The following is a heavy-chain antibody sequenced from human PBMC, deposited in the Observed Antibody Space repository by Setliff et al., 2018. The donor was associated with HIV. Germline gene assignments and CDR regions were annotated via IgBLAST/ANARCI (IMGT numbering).Heavy chain of an antibody. Sequence: ASVKVSCKASGYTFTSYGISWVRQAPGQGLEWMGWISAYNGNTNYAQKLQGRVTMTTDTSTSTAYMELRSLRSDDTAVYYCARDLGLLYYYYMDVWGKGTTVTVSS. V-gene: IGHV1-18*01. CDR3: ARDLGLLYYYYMDV. J-gene: IGHJ6*03. CDR1: GYTFTSYG. CDR2: ISAYNGNT.